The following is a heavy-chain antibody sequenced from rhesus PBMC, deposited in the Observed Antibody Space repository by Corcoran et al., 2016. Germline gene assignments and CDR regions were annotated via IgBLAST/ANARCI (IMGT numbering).Heavy chain of an antibody. CDR3: ARRHPVLQYLDWLLYGADSLDV. Sequence: HVQLQESGPAVVKPSETLSLTRAVSGGSISISNWRSWIRQSPGTGLEWIGGIYGSGGSTEYNPSLKSRVTISIDTSKNQFSLKLSSVTAADTAVYYCARRHPVLQYLDWLLYGADSLDVWGRGVLVTVSS. D-gene: IGHD3-3*01. V-gene: IGHV4-93*02. CDR2: IYGSGGST. CDR1: GGSISISNW. J-gene: IGHJ5-2*02.